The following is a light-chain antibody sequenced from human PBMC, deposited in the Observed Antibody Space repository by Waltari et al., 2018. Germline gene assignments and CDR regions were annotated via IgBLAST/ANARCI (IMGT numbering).Light chain of an antibody. Sequence: IVMTQSPLFLPVSPGEPAAISCRSSQSLLHSNGHNYLDWYLQKPGQSPQLLIYLGSHRASGVTDRCSGSGSGTDFTLKISRVEAEYVGIYFCMQALETWTFGQGTKVEIK. CDR3: MQALETWT. CDR1: QSLLHSNGHNY. CDR2: LGS. V-gene: IGKV2-28*01. J-gene: IGKJ1*01.